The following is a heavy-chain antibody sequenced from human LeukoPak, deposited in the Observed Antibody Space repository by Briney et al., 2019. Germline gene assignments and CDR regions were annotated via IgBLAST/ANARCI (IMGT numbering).Heavy chain of an antibody. V-gene: IGHV3-48*01. CDR1: GFTFSSYS. CDR2: ISSSSSTI. J-gene: IGHJ6*03. Sequence: HPGGSLRLSCAASGFTFSSYSMNWVRQAPGKGLEWVSYISSSSSTIYYADSVKGRFTISRDNSKNTLYLQMNSLRAEDTAVYYCAKDSFRGDYYMDVWGKGTTVTVSS. CDR3: AKDSFRGDYYMDV. D-gene: IGHD1-26*01.